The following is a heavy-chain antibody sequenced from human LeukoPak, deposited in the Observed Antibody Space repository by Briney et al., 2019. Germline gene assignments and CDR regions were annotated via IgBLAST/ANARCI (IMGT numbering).Heavy chain of an antibody. Sequence: ASVKVSCKVSGYTLTELSMHWVRQAPGKGLEWMGGFDPEDGETIYAQKFQGRVTMTEDTSTDTAYMELSSLRSEDTAVYYCATRGTYYYDSSGYPHEEYWGRGTLVTVSS. J-gene: IGHJ4*02. CDR1: GYTLTELS. V-gene: IGHV1-24*01. CDR2: FDPEDGET. CDR3: ATRGTYYYDSSGYPHEEY. D-gene: IGHD3-22*01.